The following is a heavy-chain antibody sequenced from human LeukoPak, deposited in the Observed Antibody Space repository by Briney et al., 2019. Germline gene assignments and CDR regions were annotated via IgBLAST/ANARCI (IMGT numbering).Heavy chain of an antibody. V-gene: IGHV4-34*01. CDR2: INHSGST. CDR3: ARYYDSSGCFDY. Sequence: SETPSLTCAVYGGSFSGYYWSWIRQPPGKGLEWIGEINHSGSTNYNPSLKSRVTISVDTSKNQFSLKLSSVTAADTAVYYCARYYDSSGCFDYWGQGTLVTVSS. J-gene: IGHJ4*02. D-gene: IGHD3-22*01. CDR1: GGSFSGYY.